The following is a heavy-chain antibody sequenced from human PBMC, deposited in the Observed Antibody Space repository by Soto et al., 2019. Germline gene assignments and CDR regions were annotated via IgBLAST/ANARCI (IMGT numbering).Heavy chain of an antibody. CDR2: FIPIFDAA. J-gene: IGHJ3*02. Sequence: QVQLVQSGAEVKKPGSSVKVSCKASGGTFSNYAINWVRQAPGQGLEWMGGFIPIFDAANYAQNFRGRVTITADESTSTAYMELSGLRSEDTAMYYCARKAESYCFDIWGQGTLVTVSS. D-gene: IGHD2-15*01. V-gene: IGHV1-69*01. CDR3: ARKAESYCFDI. CDR1: GGTFSNYA.